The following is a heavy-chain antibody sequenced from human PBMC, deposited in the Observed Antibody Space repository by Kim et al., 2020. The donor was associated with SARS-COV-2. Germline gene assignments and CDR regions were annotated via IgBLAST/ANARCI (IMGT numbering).Heavy chain of an antibody. CDR3: ATLPPSIVVVPAAVVY. V-gene: IGHV3-30*03. D-gene: IGHD2-2*01. J-gene: IGHJ4*02. Sequence: GGSLRLSCAASGFTFSSYGMHWVRQAPGKGLEWVAVISYDGSNKYYADSVKGRFTISRDNSKNTLYLQMNSLRAEDTAVYYCATLPPSIVVVPAAVVYWGQGTLVTVSS. CDR2: ISYDGSNK. CDR1: GFTFSSYG.